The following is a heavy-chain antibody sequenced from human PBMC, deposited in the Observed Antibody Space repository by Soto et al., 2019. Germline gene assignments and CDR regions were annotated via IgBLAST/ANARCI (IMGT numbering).Heavy chain of an antibody. D-gene: IGHD6-19*01. CDR2: ISSSGSTI. Sequence: QVPLVESGGGLVKPGGSLRLSCAASGFTFSHYYMSWIRQAPGKGLEWVSYISSSGSTIYYADSVKGRFTISRDNAKNSLYRQMNSLRAEATAVYYCARDRGGEGQWLVNDAFDIWGQGTMVTVSS. CDR1: GFTFSHYY. V-gene: IGHV3-11*01. CDR3: ARDRGGEGQWLVNDAFDI. J-gene: IGHJ3*02.